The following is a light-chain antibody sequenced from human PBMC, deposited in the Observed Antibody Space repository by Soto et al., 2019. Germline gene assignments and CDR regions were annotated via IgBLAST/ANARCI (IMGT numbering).Light chain of an antibody. CDR2: EVS. Sequence: QSVLTQPPSASGSPGQSVTISCTGTSSDVGGYNFVSWYQQHPGKAPKVMIYEVSKRPSGVPDRFSGSKSGNTASLTVSGLQAEDEADYYCSSYAGSNNPLFGGGTKLTVL. V-gene: IGLV2-8*01. CDR3: SSYAGSNNPL. J-gene: IGLJ2*01. CDR1: SSDVGGYNF.